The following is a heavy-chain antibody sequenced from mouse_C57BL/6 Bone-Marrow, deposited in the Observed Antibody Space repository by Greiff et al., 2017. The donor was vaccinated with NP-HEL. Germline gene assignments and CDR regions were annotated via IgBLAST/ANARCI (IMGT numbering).Heavy chain of an antibody. CDR2: IDPENGDT. Sequence: DVKLQESGAELVRPGASVKLSCTASGFNIKDDYMHWVKQRPEQGLEWIGWIDPENGDTEYASKFQGKATITADTSSNTAYLQLSSLTSEDTAVYYCTTGNSYAMDYWGQGTSVTVSS. V-gene: IGHV14-4*01. CDR1: GFNIKDDY. J-gene: IGHJ4*01. CDR3: TTGNSYAMDY. D-gene: IGHD2-1*01.